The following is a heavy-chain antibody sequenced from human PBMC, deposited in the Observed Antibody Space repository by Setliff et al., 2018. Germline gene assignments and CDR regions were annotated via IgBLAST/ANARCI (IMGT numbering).Heavy chain of an antibody. CDR1: GFTFTNYI. Sequence: PGGSLRLSCAASGFTFTNYIIHWVRQAPGKGLEWVAFIRYDGSNKYYADSVKGRFTISRDNSKNTLYLQMNSLRAEDTAVYYCARSLVGATTGIDYWGQGTLVTVSS. CDR3: ARSLVGATTGIDY. D-gene: IGHD1-26*01. CDR2: IRYDGSNK. J-gene: IGHJ4*02. V-gene: IGHV3-30*02.